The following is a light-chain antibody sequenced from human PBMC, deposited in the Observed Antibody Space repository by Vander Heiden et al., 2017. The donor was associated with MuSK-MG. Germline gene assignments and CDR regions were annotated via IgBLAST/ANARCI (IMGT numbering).Light chain of an antibody. Sequence: QSALTQPASVSWSPGQSITISCTGTSSDVGGYNYVSWYQPHPGNAPKLMIYDVSNRPSGVSNRFSGSKSGNTASLTISWLQAEDEADYYCSSYTSSSTVVFGGGTKLTVL. CDR3: SSYTSSSTVV. J-gene: IGLJ2*01. CDR2: DVS. CDR1: SSDVGGYNY. V-gene: IGLV2-14*01.